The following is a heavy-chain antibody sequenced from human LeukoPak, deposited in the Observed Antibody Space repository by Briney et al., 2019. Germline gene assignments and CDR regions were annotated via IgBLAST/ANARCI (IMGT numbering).Heavy chain of an antibody. D-gene: IGHD4-17*01. J-gene: IGHJ4*02. CDR2: ISGSGGST. Sequence: GGSLRLSGAASGFTFSSYAMSWVRQAPGKGLEWVSAISGSGGSTYYADSVKGRFTISRDNSKNTLYLQMNSLRAEDTAVYYCAKAPYYGDYSPFDYWGQGTLVTVSS. V-gene: IGHV3-23*01. CDR3: AKAPYYGDYSPFDY. CDR1: GFTFSSYA.